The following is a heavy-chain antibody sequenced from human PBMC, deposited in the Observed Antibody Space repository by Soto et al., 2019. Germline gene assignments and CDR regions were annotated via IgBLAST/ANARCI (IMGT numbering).Heavy chain of an antibody. D-gene: IGHD2-8*01. CDR3: ARGYCTNGVCYPFDY. J-gene: IGHJ4*02. CDR2: IYSGGST. CDR1: GFTVSSNY. Sequence: EVQLVESGGGLVQPGGSLRLSCAASGFTVSSNYMSWVRQAPGKGLEWVSVIYSGGSTYYADSVKGRFTISGDNSKNTLYLQMNSLRAEDTAVYYCARGYCTNGVCYPFDYWGQGTLVTVSS. V-gene: IGHV3-66*01.